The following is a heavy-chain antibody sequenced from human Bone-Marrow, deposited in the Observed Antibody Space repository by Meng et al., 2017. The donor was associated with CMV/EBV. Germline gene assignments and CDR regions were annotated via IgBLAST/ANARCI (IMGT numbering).Heavy chain of an antibody. J-gene: IGHJ3*02. D-gene: IGHD1-7*01. CDR2: IKQDGSEK. V-gene: IGHV3-7*01. CDR1: GFTFSSYW. CDR3: ARENWNYGADAFDI. Sequence: GGSLRLSCAASGFTFSSYWMSWVRQAPGKGLEWVANIKQDGSEKYYVDSVKGRFTISRDNAKNSLYLQMNSLRAEDTAVYYCARENWNYGADAFDIWGQGTMVTASS.